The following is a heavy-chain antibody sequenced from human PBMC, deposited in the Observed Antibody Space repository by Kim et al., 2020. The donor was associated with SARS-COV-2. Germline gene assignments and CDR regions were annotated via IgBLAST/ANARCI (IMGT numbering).Heavy chain of an antibody. J-gene: IGHJ3*02. V-gene: IGHV1-69*06. Sequence: SVKVSCKASGGTFSSYAISWVRQAPGQGLEWMGGIIPIFGTANYAQKFQGRVTITADKSTSTAYMELSSLRSEDTAVYYCARVLRPYYYDSSGYYGGTFDIWGQGTMVTVSS. CDR3: ARVLRPYYYDSSGYYGGTFDI. D-gene: IGHD3-22*01. CDR1: GGTFSSYA. CDR2: IIPIFGTA.